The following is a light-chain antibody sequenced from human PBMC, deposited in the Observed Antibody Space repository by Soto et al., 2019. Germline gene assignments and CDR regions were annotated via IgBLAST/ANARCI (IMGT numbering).Light chain of an antibody. V-gene: IGKV3-20*01. CDR3: QQFESLVT. CDR1: QSVSSTF. Sequence: EIVLTQSPGSLSLSPGERATLCCRSSQSVSSTFFAWYQQRPGQAPRLLMYGASSRATGIPERFSGSGSGTEFTLTISRLEPEDFGVYYCQQFESLVTFGQGTKVEIK. J-gene: IGKJ1*01. CDR2: GAS.